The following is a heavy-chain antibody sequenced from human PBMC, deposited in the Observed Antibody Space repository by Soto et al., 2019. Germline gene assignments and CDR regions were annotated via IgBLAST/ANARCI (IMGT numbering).Heavy chain of an antibody. J-gene: IGHJ4*02. CDR1: GFTFNNYS. V-gene: IGHV3-7*04. D-gene: IGHD2-2*01. CDR2: IKQDGSET. Sequence: PGGSLRLSCAASGFTFNNYSMTCVRQAPGKGLEWVANIKQDGSETYYVDSVEGRFTISRDNAKNSVYLQMNSLRVEDTAVYYCARELGYCSSSSCWSDDWGQGT. CDR3: ARELGYCSSSSCWSDD.